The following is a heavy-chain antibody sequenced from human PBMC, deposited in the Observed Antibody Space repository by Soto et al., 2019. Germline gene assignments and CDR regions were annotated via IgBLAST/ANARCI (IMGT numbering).Heavy chain of an antibody. CDR2: IIPIFGTA. Sequence: SLKVSCKTSGGTFSRYAISWVRQAPGQGLEWMGGIIPIFGTANYAQKFQGRVTITADKSTSTAYMELSSLRSEDTAVYYCARDVRLVGAIPYNWFDPWGQGTLVTVSS. CDR3: ARDVRLVGAIPYNWFDP. CDR1: GGTFSRYA. J-gene: IGHJ5*02. D-gene: IGHD1-26*01. V-gene: IGHV1-69*06.